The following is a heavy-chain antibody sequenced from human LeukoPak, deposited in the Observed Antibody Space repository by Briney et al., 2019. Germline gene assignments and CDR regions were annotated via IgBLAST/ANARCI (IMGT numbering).Heavy chain of an antibody. CDR3: ARDPRIAAALNWFDP. CDR1: GFTVSGNY. J-gene: IGHJ5*02. Sequence: GGSLRLSCAASGFTVSGNYMSWVRQAPGKALEWVSVIYSDSSTYYADSVKGRFTISRDNAKNSLYLQMNSLRAEDTAVYYCARDPRIAAALNWFDPWGQGTLVTVSS. D-gene: IGHD6-13*01. V-gene: IGHV3-66*01. CDR2: IYSDSST.